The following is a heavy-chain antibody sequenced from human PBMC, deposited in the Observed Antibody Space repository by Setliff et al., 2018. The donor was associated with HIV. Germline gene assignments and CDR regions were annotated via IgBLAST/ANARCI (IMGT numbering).Heavy chain of an antibody. CDR2: INHSGST. CDR1: GGSFSGYY. D-gene: IGHD6-19*01. Sequence: SETLSLTCAVYGGSFSGYYWSRIRQPPGKGLEWIGEINHSGSTNYNPSLKSRVTISVDTSKNQFSLKLSSVTAADTAVYYCARGRAGTRYYYYYMDVWGKGTTVTVSS. J-gene: IGHJ6*03. CDR3: ARGRAGTRYYYYYMDV. V-gene: IGHV4-34*01.